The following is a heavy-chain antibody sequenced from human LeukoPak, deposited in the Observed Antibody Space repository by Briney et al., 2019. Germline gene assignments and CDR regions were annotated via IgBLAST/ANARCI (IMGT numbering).Heavy chain of an antibody. Sequence: GGSLRLSCAASGFTFDDYAMHWVRQAPGKGLEWVSLISWDGGSTYYADSVKGRFTISRDNSKNSLYLQMNSLRAEDTALCYCVGELNNWFDPWGQGTLVTVSS. CDR1: GFTFDDYA. J-gene: IGHJ5*02. CDR2: ISWDGGST. CDR3: VGELNNWFDP. V-gene: IGHV3-43D*04. D-gene: IGHD3-10*01.